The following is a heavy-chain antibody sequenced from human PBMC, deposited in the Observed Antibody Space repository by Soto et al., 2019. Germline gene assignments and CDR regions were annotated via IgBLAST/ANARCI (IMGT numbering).Heavy chain of an antibody. Sequence: GGSLRLSCAASGFTFSSYAMHWVRQAPGKGLEWVAVISYDGSNKYYADSVKGRFTISRDNSKNTLYLQMNSLRAEDTAVYYCAREEVAVAGFDYWGQGTLVTVSS. CDR3: AREEVAVAGFDY. V-gene: IGHV3-30-3*01. D-gene: IGHD6-19*01. CDR1: GFTFSSYA. J-gene: IGHJ4*02. CDR2: ISYDGSNK.